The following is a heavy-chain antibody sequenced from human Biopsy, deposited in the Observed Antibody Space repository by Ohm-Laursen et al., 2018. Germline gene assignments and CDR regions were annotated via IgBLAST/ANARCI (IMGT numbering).Heavy chain of an antibody. V-gene: IGHV4-34*01. CDR2: INHSGST. CDR3: ARGRLRAVARFDY. D-gene: IGHD6-19*01. CDR1: GGSFSGYY. J-gene: IGHJ4*02. Sequence: SDTLSLTCAVYGGSFSGYYWSWIRQPPGKGLEWIGEINHSGSTNYNPSLKSRVTISVDTSKNQFSLKLSSVTAADTAVYYCARGRLRAVARFDYWGQGTLATVSS.